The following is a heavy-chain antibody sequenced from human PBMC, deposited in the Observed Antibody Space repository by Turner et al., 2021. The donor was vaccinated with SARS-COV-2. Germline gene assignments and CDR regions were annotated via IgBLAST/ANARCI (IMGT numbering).Heavy chain of an antibody. CDR3: ARPITSYSSGWYGCYFDY. CDR2: VWYDGSNR. CDR1: GFTFSSCG. D-gene: IGHD6-19*01. V-gene: IGHV3-33*01. J-gene: IGHJ4*02. Sequence: HVQLGESRGGVVRPRRSLIFSCAASGFTFSSCGMHWVCQATGKGLEWVAFVWYDGSNRYYADSVKGRFTISKDNSNNTLSLQMNSLRAEDTAVYYCARPITSYSSGWYGCYFDYWGQGTLVTVSS.